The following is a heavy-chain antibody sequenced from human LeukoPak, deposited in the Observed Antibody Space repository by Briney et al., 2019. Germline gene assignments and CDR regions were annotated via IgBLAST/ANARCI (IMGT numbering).Heavy chain of an antibody. CDR1: GYTFTSYD. Sequence: ASVKVSCKASGYTFTSYDINWVRQATGQGLEWMGWMNPNSGNTGYAQKFQGRVTITRNTSISTAYMELSSLRSEDTAVYYCARAGTPVAAAEHYYYYYYMDVWGKGTTVTVSS. CDR2: MNPNSGNT. J-gene: IGHJ6*03. D-gene: IGHD6-13*01. V-gene: IGHV1-8*03. CDR3: ARAGTPVAAAEHYYYYYYMDV.